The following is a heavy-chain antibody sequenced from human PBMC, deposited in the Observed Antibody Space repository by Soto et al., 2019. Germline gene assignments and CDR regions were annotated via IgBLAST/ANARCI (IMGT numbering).Heavy chain of an antibody. J-gene: IGHJ4*02. CDR3: ARAYLLRGFDY. CDR2: IYYSGST. V-gene: IGHV4-59*01. CDR1: GGSISSYY. D-gene: IGHD3-10*01. Sequence: SETLSLTCTVSGGSISSYYWSWIRQPPGKGLEWIGYIYYSGSTNYNPSLKSRVTISVDTSKNQFSLKLSSVTAADTAVYYCARAYLLRGFDYWGQGTLVTVSS.